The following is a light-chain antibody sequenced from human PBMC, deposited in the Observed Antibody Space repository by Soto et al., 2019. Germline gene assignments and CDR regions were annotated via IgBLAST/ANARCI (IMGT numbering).Light chain of an antibody. CDR3: QHFDLFPPYT. CDR1: QTISDY. CDR2: AAS. Sequence: DIQLTQSPSSLSASVGDRVTITCRAGQTISDYLNWYQQKPGTAPKLLIYAASTLQSGVPSRFSGSRSGRDFTLTISSLQPEDVATYYCQHFDLFPPYTFGQGTKVELK. J-gene: IGKJ2*01. V-gene: IGKV1-39*01.